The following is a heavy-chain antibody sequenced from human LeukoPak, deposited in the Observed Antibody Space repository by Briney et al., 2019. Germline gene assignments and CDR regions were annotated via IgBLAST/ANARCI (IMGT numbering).Heavy chain of an antibody. CDR1: GYTFTSYY. CDR2: INPNSGGT. V-gene: IGHV1-2*02. D-gene: IGHD3-10*01. CDR3: ARDWGFMELLSYYYYYMDV. Sequence: GASVKVSCKASGYTFTSYYMHWVRQAPGQGLEWMGWINPNSGGTNYAQKFQGRVTMTRDTSISTAYMELSRLRSDDTAVYYCARDWGFMELLSYYYYYMDVWGKGTTVTVSS. J-gene: IGHJ6*03.